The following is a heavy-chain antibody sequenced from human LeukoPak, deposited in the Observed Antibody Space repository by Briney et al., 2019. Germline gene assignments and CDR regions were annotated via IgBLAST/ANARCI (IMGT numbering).Heavy chain of an antibody. CDR1: GYTXTSYG. Sequence: ASVKVSCKASGYTXTSYGISWVRQAPGQGLEWMGWTSAYNGNTNYAQKLQGRVTMTTDTSTSTAYMELRSLRSDDTAVYYCARGSGCSGGSCRTRLIYWGQGTLVTVSS. V-gene: IGHV1-18*01. D-gene: IGHD2-15*01. J-gene: IGHJ4*02. CDR2: TSAYNGNT. CDR3: ARGSGCSGGSCRTRLIY.